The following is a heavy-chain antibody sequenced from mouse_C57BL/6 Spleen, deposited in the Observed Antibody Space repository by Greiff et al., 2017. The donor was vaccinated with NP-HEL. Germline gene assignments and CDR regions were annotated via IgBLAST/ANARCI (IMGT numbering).Heavy chain of an antibody. V-gene: IGHV3-6*01. CDR3: ATNWSLDY. Sequence: VQLKESGPGLVKPSQSLSLTCSVTGYSITSGYYWNWIRQFPGNKLEWMGYISYDGSNNYNPSLKNRISITRDTSKNQFFLKLNSVTTEDSATYYCATNWSLDYWGQGTTLTVSS. CDR1: GYSITSGYY. J-gene: IGHJ2*01. CDR2: ISYDGSN. D-gene: IGHD4-1*01.